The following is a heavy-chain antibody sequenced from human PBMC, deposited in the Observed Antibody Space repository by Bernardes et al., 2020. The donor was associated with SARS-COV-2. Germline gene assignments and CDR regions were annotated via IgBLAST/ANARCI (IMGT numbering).Heavy chain of an antibody. CDR1: GGSFSLYY. Sequence: SETLSLTCRVYGGSFSLYYWSWIRQSPGKGLEWIGDINQSGETTYNPSLKDRVTLSVDTSNSQFSLGLTSVTAADTAVYYCARGNGYNDPFDPWGQGTLVTVSS. V-gene: IGHV4-34*01. J-gene: IGHJ5*02. D-gene: IGHD5-12*01. CDR2: INQSGET. CDR3: ARGNGYNDPFDP.